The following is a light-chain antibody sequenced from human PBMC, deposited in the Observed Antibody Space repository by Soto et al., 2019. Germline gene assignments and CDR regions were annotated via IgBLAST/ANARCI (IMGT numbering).Light chain of an antibody. CDR3: QQYGSSPWT. CDR2: GAS. V-gene: IGKV3-20*01. J-gene: IGKJ1*01. Sequence: EIVLTQSPGTLSLSPGERATLSCRASQSVSSSYLAWFQQKPGQAPRLLIYGASNRASGIPDRFSGSGSGTDSTLTVSRLEPEDFAVYYCQQYGSSPWTFGQGTTVEIK. CDR1: QSVSSSY.